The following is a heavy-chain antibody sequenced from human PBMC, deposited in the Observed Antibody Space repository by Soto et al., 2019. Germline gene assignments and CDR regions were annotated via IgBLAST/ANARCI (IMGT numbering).Heavy chain of an antibody. CDR1: GGSFSGYY. J-gene: IGHJ6*02. CDR2: INHSGST. D-gene: IGHD1-26*01. CDR3: ASGTASGSYPWYYYYGMDV. V-gene: IGHV4-34*01. Sequence: SETLSLTCAVYGGSFSGYYWSWIRQPPGKGLEWIGEINHSGSTNYNPSLKSRVTISVDTSKNQFSLKLSSVTAADTAVYYCASGTASGSYPWYYYYGMDVWGQGTTVTVSS.